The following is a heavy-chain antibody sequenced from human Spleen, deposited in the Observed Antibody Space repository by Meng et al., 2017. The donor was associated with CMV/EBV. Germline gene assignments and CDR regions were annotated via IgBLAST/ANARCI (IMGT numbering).Heavy chain of an antibody. CDR3: AKDSSRSTWYGPDDYSGMDV. J-gene: IGHJ6*02. CDR2: ISSSGT. V-gene: IGHV3-23*01. Sequence: GESLKISCAASGFTFSSYAMSWVRQAPGKGLEWVSTISSSGTYYADSVKGRFTISRDNSKNTLYLQMNSLRAEDTAVYYCAKDSSRSTWYGPDDYSGMDVWGQGTTVTVSS. D-gene: IGHD6-13*01. CDR1: GFTFSSYA.